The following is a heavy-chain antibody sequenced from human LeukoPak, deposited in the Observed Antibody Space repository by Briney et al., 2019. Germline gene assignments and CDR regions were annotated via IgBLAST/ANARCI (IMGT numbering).Heavy chain of an antibody. D-gene: IGHD3-10*01. J-gene: IGHJ4*02. Sequence: GGSLRLSCAASGFTVSSNYMSWVRQAPGKGLEWVSVIYSGGSTYYADSMKGRFTISRDNSKNTLYLQMNSLRAEDTAVYYCAKELLWFGELSPTDYWGQGTLVTVSS. CDR3: AKELLWFGELSPTDY. CDR2: IYSGGST. CDR1: GFTVSSNY. V-gene: IGHV3-53*01.